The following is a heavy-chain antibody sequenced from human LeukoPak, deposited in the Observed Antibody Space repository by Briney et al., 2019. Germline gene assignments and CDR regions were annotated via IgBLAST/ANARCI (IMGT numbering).Heavy chain of an antibody. Sequence: ASVKVSCKASGYTFTRHAINWIRQAPGQGLEWMGWINTNTGNPTYDQGFTGRFVFSLDTSVSTAYLQISSLMAEDTAVYYCARGQGGQLGALPVWGQGTMVTVSS. CDR2: INTNTGNP. V-gene: IGHV7-4-1*02. J-gene: IGHJ3*01. CDR3: ARGQGGQLGALPV. D-gene: IGHD6-6*01. CDR1: GYTFTRHA.